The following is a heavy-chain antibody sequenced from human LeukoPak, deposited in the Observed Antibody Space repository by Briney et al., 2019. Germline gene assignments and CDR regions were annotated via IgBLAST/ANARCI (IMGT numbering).Heavy chain of an antibody. D-gene: IGHD3-10*01. CDR3: ARGGGYYGSGNYSVFYYFFYYMDV. J-gene: IGHJ6*03. CDR2: IYYSGST. V-gene: IGHV4-59*12. CDR1: GGSISSYY. Sequence: SETLSLTCTVSGGSISSYYWSWIRQPPGKGLEWIGYIYYSGSTNYNPSLKSRVTISVDTSKNQFSLKLSSVTAADTAVYYCARGGGYYGSGNYSVFYYFFYYMDVWGKGTTVTISS.